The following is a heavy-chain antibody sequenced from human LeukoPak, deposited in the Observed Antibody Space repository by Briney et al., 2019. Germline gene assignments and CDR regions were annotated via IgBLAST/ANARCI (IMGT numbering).Heavy chain of an antibody. CDR2: IRYDGSNK. Sequence: GGSLRLSCAASGFTFSSYGMHWVRQAPGKGLECVAFIRYDGSNKYYADSVKGRFTISRDNSKNTLYLQMNSLRAEDTAVYYCAKDGDFWSGYYPEGVDYWGQGTLVTVSS. J-gene: IGHJ4*02. D-gene: IGHD3-3*01. CDR1: GFTFSSYG. V-gene: IGHV3-30*02. CDR3: AKDGDFWSGYYPEGVDY.